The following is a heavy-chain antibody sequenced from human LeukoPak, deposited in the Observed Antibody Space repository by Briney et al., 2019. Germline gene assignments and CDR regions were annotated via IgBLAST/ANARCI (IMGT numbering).Heavy chain of an antibody. CDR2: IYNSGST. CDR1: AGSISSYY. CDR3: ARASSSSYYYFDY. V-gene: IGHV4-4*07. J-gene: IGHJ4*02. D-gene: IGHD6-13*01. Sequence: SETLSLTCTVSAGSISSYYSSWIRQPAGKGLEYIGRIYNSGSTNYNPSLKSRVTMSVDTSKNQFSLKLSSVTAADTAVYYCARASSSSYYYFDYWGQGTLVTVSS.